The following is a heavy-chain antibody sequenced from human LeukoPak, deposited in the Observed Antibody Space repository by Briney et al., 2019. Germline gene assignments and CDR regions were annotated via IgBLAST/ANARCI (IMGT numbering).Heavy chain of an antibody. CDR3: ARLWFGELLNWFDP. CDR1: GGSISSYY. Sequence: SETLSLTCTVSGGSISSYYWSWIRQPPGKGLEWIGYIYYSGSTNYNPSLKSRVTISVDTSKNQFSLKLSSVTAADTAVYYCARLWFGELLNWFDPWGQGTLVTVSS. D-gene: IGHD3-10*01. V-gene: IGHV4-59*01. CDR2: IYYSGST. J-gene: IGHJ5*02.